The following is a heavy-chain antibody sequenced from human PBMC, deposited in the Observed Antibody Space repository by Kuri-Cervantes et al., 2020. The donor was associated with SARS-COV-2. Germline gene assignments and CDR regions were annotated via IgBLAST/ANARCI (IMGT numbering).Heavy chain of an antibody. J-gene: IGHJ4*02. V-gene: IGHV3-30-3*01. CDR3: ASVEPNSGSYYPGY. Sequence: LSLTCAASGFTFSSYAMHWVRQAPGKGLEWVAVISYDGSNKYYADSVKGRFTISRDNSKNTLYLQMNSLRAEDTALYYCASVEPNSGSYYPGYWGQGTLVTVSS. CDR2: ISYDGSNK. D-gene: IGHD1-26*01. CDR1: GFTFSSYA.